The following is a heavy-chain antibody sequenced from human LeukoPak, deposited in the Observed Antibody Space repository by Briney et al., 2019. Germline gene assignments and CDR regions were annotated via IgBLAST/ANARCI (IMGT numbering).Heavy chain of an antibody. CDR1: GYTFTSCG. V-gene: IGHV1-18*01. CDR3: ARVPPYDYVWGSYRYDFDY. D-gene: IGHD3-16*02. J-gene: IGHJ4*02. Sequence: ASVKVSCKASGYTFTSCGISWVQQAPGQGLEWMGWISAYNGNTNYAQKLQGRVTMTTDTSTSTAYMELRSLRSDDTAVYYCARVPPYDYVWGSYRYDFDYWGQGTLVTVSS. CDR2: ISAYNGNT.